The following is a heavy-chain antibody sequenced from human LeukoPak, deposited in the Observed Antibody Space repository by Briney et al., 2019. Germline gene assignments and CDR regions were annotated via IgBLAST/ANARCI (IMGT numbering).Heavy chain of an antibody. Sequence: GGSLRLSCAASGFTFSSSAMTWVRQAPGKGLEWVANIKQDGSEKYYVDSVKGRFTISRDNAKNSLYLQMNSLRAEDTAVYYCARGGYSLYWGQGTLVTVSS. CDR1: GFTFSSSA. V-gene: IGHV3-7*01. CDR2: IKQDGSEK. CDR3: ARGGYSLY. J-gene: IGHJ4*02. D-gene: IGHD3-22*01.